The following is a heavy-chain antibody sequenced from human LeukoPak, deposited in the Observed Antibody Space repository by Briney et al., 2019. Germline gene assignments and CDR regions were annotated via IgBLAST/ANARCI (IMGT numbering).Heavy chain of an antibody. J-gene: IGHJ4*02. CDR3: ARDVGTTGWHTYDF. D-gene: IGHD3-9*01. CDR2: TYYRSTWYN. CDR1: GDSVSSNNGA. Sequence: SQTLSLTCALSGDSVSSNNGAWNWIRQSPSRGLEWLGRTYYRSTWYNDYAGSLMSRITIRPDTSKNQFSLQVYSVTPEDTAVYYCARDVGTTGWHTYDFWGQGTLVTVSS. V-gene: IGHV6-1*01.